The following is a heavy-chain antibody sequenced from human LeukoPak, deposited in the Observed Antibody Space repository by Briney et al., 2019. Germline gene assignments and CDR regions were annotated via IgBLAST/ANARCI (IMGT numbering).Heavy chain of an antibody. Sequence: PGGSLRLSCAVSGFTFSSYAMNWVRQAPGKGLEWVSAISGSGGSTYYADSVKGRFTISRDNSKNTLYLQMNSLRAEDTAVYYCAKALGFRAHAFDIWGQGTMVTVSS. V-gene: IGHV3-23*01. CDR2: ISGSGGST. J-gene: IGHJ3*02. D-gene: IGHD2-15*01. CDR3: AKALGFRAHAFDI. CDR1: GFTFSSYA.